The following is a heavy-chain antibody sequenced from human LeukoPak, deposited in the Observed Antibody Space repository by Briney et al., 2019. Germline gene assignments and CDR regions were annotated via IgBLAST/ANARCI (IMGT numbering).Heavy chain of an antibody. CDR3: ARESGSFDY. D-gene: IGHD1-26*01. CDR2: TYYRSKWYN. CDR1: GDSFSSNSAA. Sequence: SQTLSLTCAISGDSFSSNSAAWNWFRQSPPRAFEWLGRTYYRSKWYNDYAVSVKSRITINPDTSKNQFSLQLNSVTPEDTAVYYCARESGSFDYWGQGTLVTVTS. J-gene: IGHJ4*02. V-gene: IGHV6-1*01.